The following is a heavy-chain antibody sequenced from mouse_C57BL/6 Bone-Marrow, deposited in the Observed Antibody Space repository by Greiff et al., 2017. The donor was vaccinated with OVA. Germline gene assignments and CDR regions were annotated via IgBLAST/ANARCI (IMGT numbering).Heavy chain of an antibody. D-gene: IGHD4-1*01. CDR1: GYTFTDYE. CDR3: TRGDELGGAMDY. Sequence: QVQLQQSGAELVRPGASVTLSCTASGYTFTDYEMHWVKQTPVHGLAWIGAIDPETGGTPYNQKFKGKAILTADKSSSTAYMELRSLTSEDSAVYYCTRGDELGGAMDYWGQGTSVTVAS. V-gene: IGHV1-15*01. CDR2: IDPETGGT. J-gene: IGHJ4*01.